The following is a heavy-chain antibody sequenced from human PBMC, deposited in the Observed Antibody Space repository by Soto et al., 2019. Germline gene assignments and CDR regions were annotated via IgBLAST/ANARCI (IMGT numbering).Heavy chain of an antibody. D-gene: IGHD1-26*01. Sequence: QVQLVQSGAEVKKPGSSVKVCCKASGDTFTTNSLTWVRQAPGQGLEWMGGIIPVVGTTKYAQKYQDRVTITGDKSTNTAYMELSSLRSDDTAVYYCARGLSYATTYFDYWGQGTPVTVSS. V-gene: IGHV1-69*06. J-gene: IGHJ4*02. CDR2: IIPVVGTT. CDR3: ARGLSYATTYFDY. CDR1: GDTFTTNS.